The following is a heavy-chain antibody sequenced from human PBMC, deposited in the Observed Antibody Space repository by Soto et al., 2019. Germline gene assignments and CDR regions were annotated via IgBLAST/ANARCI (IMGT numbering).Heavy chain of an antibody. Sequence: SLKVSCKASECTFSTYAISWGRQAPGQGLEWMGGIIPIFGTANYAQKFQGKVTITADESTSTAYRELSSLRSEDTDVYYCERVFAARPIGPRGDYHGMDVWGQGTTVTASS. CDR3: ERVFAARPIGPRGDYHGMDV. CDR2: IIPIFGTA. J-gene: IGHJ6*02. V-gene: IGHV1-69*13. D-gene: IGHD6-6*01. CDR1: ECTFSTYA.